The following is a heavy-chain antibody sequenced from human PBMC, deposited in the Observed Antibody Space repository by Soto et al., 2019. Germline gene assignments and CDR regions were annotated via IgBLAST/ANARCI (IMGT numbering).Heavy chain of an antibody. D-gene: IGHD2-15*01. V-gene: IGHV4-30-4*01. CDR3: ARGRYCLTGRCFPNWFDS. CDR2: IYKSTTT. J-gene: IGHJ5*01. CDR1: GDSISTVDYF. Sequence: SETLSLTCSVSGDSISTVDYFWAWIRQPPGQAPEYIGYIYKSTTTYYDPSFGSRVAISLDTSKSQFSLTVTSVTAADTAVYFCARGRYCLTGRCFPNWFDSWGQGTLVTVSS.